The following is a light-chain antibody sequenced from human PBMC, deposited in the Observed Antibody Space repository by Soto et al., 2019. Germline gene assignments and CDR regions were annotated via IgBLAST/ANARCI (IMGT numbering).Light chain of an antibody. Sequence: EIVLTQSPGTLSLSPGERATLSCRASQSLSSSYLAWYQQTPGQAPRLLIYAASGRATGIPDRFSGSGSGTDFTLTISRLEPEDFAVYYCLQHGYSPTFGQGTRLEIK. V-gene: IGKV3-20*01. CDR3: LQHGYSPT. CDR2: AAS. J-gene: IGKJ5*01. CDR1: QSLSSSY.